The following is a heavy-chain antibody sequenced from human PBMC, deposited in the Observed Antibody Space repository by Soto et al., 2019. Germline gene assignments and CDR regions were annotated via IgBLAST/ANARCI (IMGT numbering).Heavy chain of an antibody. D-gene: IGHD2-15*01. V-gene: IGHV3-23*01. CDR3: AKAHCSGGSCYYYYYYMDV. Sequence: GGSLSLSCAASGFTFSSYAMSWVRQAPGKGLEWVSAISGSGGSTYYADSVKGRFTISRDNSKNTLYLQMNSLRAEDTAVYYCAKAHCSGGSCYYYYYYMDVWGKGTTVTVSS. J-gene: IGHJ6*03. CDR2: ISGSGGST. CDR1: GFTFSSYA.